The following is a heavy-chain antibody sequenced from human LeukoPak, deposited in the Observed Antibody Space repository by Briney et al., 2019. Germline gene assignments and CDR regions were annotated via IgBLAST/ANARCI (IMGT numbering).Heavy chain of an antibody. D-gene: IGHD4-23*01. CDR3: ARGHSGVRGNPNFFDS. V-gene: IGHV3-33*01. J-gene: IGHJ5*01. CDR1: GLTFSNYA. CDR2: VWSDGSNK. Sequence: PGGSLRLSCAASGLTFSNYAMHWVRQAPGKGLEWVAAVWSDGSNKYYGDAVKGRFTISRDNSKSTLYLQMDSLRVDDSALYYCARGHSGVRGNPNFFDSWGQGTLVIVSS.